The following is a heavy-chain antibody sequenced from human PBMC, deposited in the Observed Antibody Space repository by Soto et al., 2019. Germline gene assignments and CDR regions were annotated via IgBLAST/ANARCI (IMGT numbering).Heavy chain of an antibody. V-gene: IGHV3-23*01. Sequence: QLLESGGGLVQPGGSLRLSCAASGFTLSNYGMSWVRQAPGKGLEWVSFISGSGDSTYYADPVKGRFTISRDNSKNTLYLQMNSLRAEDTAVYYCAKAFRYGMDVWGQGTTVTVSS. CDR2: ISGSGDST. J-gene: IGHJ6*02. CDR1: GFTLSNYG. CDR3: AKAFRYGMDV.